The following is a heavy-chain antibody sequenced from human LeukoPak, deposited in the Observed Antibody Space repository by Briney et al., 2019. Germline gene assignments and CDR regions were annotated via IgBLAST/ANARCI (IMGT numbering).Heavy chain of an antibody. CDR2: ITSSSSFI. D-gene: IGHD2-15*01. Sequence: GGSLRLSCAASGFTFRRYSMNWVRQAPGKGLEWVCSITSSSSFIYHAESVKSRFTISRDNAKNSLYLQMNSLRAEDTAVYYCARDMPGRDCSGGSCYGYGLDVWGQGTTVTVSS. J-gene: IGHJ6*02. V-gene: IGHV3-21*01. CDR1: GFTFRRYS. CDR3: ARDMPGRDCSGGSCYGYGLDV.